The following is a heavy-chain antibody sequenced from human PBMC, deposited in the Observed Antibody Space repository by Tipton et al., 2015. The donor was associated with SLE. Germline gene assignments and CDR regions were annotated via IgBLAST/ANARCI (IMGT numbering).Heavy chain of an antibody. CDR2: INPKRGGT. Sequence: QLVQSGAEVKKPGASVKVSCKASGYRFSDHYIHWVRQAPGQGLEWMGWINPKRGGTSYAQNYQDRLSTTRDSSLNTVYMELSGLKSDDTAVYYCARDDGFNGDYYFDNWGQGTLVSVSS. D-gene: IGHD4-17*01. CDR3: ARDDGFNGDYYFDN. V-gene: IGHV1-2*02. CDR1: GYRFSDHY. J-gene: IGHJ4*02.